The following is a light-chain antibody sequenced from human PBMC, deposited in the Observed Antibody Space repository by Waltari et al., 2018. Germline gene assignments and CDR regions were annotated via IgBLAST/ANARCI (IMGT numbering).Light chain of an antibody. Sequence: DIQMTQSPSTLSASVGDRVTITCRASQSISDWVAWYQHKPGKAPNLLIYEASSLESGVPSMFSGSGSGAEFTLTISILQPDDFATYYCQHYNIYPVMFGQGTRLEIK. CDR1: QSISDW. V-gene: IGKV1-5*03. CDR3: QHYNIYPVM. CDR2: EAS. J-gene: IGKJ5*01.